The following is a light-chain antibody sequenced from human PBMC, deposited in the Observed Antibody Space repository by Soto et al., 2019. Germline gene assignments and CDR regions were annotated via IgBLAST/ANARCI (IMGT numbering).Light chain of an antibody. Sequence: EIVLTQSPATLSLSPGERATLSCRASQSVIGYLAWYQQKPGQAPRLLIHDASNRATGIPARFSGSGSGTDFTLTISSLEPEDFAVYYCQQRSNWLTFGGGTKVEI. V-gene: IGKV3-11*01. CDR2: DAS. CDR1: QSVIGY. CDR3: QQRSNWLT. J-gene: IGKJ4*01.